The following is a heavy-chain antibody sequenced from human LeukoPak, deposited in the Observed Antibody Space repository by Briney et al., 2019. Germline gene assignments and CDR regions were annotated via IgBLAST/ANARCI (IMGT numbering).Heavy chain of an antibody. Sequence: GGSLRLSCAASGFTFSSYGMHWVRQAPGEGLEWVAVISYDGSNKYYADSVKGRFTISRDNSENTLYLQMNSLRAEDTAVYYCAKDQSHCSSTSCYGSFYWGQGTMVTVSS. CDR2: ISYDGSNK. CDR1: GFTFSSYG. D-gene: IGHD2-2*01. J-gene: IGHJ3*01. CDR3: AKDQSHCSSTSCYGSFY. V-gene: IGHV3-30*18.